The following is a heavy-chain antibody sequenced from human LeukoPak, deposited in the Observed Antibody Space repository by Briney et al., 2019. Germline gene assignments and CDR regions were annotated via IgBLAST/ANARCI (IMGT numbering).Heavy chain of an antibody. CDR1: GFTFSSYA. J-gene: IGHJ4*02. Sequence: GGSLRLSCAASGFTFSSYAMSWVRQAPGKGLERVSGISNSGGYTYYTDSVKGRFTISRDNSKNTLSLQMSDLRAEDTAIYYCAKSQYTGNYHFDNWGQGTLVTVSS. V-gene: IGHV3-23*01. CDR3: AKSQYTGNYHFDN. CDR2: ISNSGGYT. D-gene: IGHD1-26*01.